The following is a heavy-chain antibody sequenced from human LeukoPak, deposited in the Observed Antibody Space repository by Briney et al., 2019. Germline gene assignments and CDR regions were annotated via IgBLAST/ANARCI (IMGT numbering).Heavy chain of an antibody. V-gene: IGHV4-59*01. CDR1: GGSISSYY. CDR3: ARAGYSSGYL. CDR2: IYYSGST. D-gene: IGHD6-19*01. J-gene: IGHJ5*02. Sequence: SETVSLTCTVSGGSISSYYWSWIRQPPGKGLEWIGYIYYSGSTNYNPSLKSRVTISVDTSKNQFSLKLSSVTAADTAVYYCARAGYSSGYLWSQGALVTVSS.